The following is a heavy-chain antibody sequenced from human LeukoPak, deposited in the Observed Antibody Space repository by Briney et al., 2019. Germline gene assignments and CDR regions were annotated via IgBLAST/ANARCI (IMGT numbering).Heavy chain of an antibody. Sequence: PSETLSLTCTVSGGSIGSSSYYWGWIRQAPGKGLEWIGTIYFDGNTFYNPSPKSRVTLSVDMSKSQFSLRLASVTAADTAIYYCAAENGNFWIGYHYFEDWGQGSLVSVSS. CDR3: AAENGNFWIGYHYFED. CDR2: IYFDGNT. CDR1: GGSIGSSSYY. J-gene: IGHJ4*02. V-gene: IGHV4-39*01. D-gene: IGHD3-3*01.